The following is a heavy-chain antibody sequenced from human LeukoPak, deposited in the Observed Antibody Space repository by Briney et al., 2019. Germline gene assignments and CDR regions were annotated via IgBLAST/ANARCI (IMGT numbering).Heavy chain of an antibody. J-gene: IGHJ4*02. Sequence: SESLSLTCTVSGASISISSYYWGWIRQPPGKGLEWIGSIYYSGSTYYNPALKSRVTISVDTSKNQFSLKLSSVTAADTAVYYCARLQGVRGVIYTFHFDYWGQGTLVTVSS. CDR2: IYYSGST. CDR3: ARLQGVRGVIYTFHFDY. V-gene: IGHV4-39*01. CDR1: GASISISSYY. D-gene: IGHD3-10*01.